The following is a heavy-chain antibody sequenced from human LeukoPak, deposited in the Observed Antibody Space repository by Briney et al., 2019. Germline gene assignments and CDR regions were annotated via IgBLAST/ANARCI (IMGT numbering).Heavy chain of an antibody. Sequence: APVKVSCRASGYTFTSYDINWVRQATGQGLEWMGWMNPNSGNTGYAQKFQGRVTMTRDMSTSTVYMELSSLRSEDTAVYYCARGERITMVRGVIPPPSFDYWGQGTLVTVSS. J-gene: IGHJ4*02. D-gene: IGHD3-10*01. V-gene: IGHV1-8*01. CDR3: ARGERITMVRGVIPPPSFDY. CDR2: MNPNSGNT. CDR1: GYTFTSYD.